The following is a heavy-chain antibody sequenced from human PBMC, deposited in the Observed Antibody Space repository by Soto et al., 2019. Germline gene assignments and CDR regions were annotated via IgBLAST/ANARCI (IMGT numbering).Heavy chain of an antibody. V-gene: IGHV4-39*07. CDR1: GFTFSNYA. CDR3: ARDPGGGPINY. CDR2: IYYSGST. Sequence: GSLRLSCAASGFTFSNYAMSWVRQAPGKGLEWIGSIYYSGSTYYNPSLKSRVTISVDTSKNQFSLKLSSVTAADTAVYYCARDPGGGPINYWGQGTLVTVSS. J-gene: IGHJ4*02. D-gene: IGHD3-16*01.